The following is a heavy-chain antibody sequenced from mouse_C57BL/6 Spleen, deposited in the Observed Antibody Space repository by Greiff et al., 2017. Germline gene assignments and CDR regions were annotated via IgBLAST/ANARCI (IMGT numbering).Heavy chain of an antibody. CDR3: ARGDYGSSYSYAMDY. Sequence: VQLQQSGAELAKPGASVKLSCKASGYTFTSYWMHWVKQRPGQGLEWIGYINPSSGYTKYNQKFKDKATLTAYKSSSTAYMQLSSLTYEDSAVYYCARGDYGSSYSYAMDYWGQGTSVTVSS. D-gene: IGHD1-1*01. V-gene: IGHV1-7*01. J-gene: IGHJ4*01. CDR2: INPSSGYT. CDR1: GYTFTSYW.